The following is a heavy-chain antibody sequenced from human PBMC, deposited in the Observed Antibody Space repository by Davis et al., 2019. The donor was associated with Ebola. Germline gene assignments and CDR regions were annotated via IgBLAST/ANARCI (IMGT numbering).Heavy chain of an antibody. CDR1: GFTFSSYA. Sequence: GGSLRLSCAASGFTFSSYAMTWARQAPGKGLEWVSAVTSSGGGTYYADSVKGRFTISRDNSKNTLYLQMNSLRAEDTAVYYCATSLIYCSGGSCYQGGFDYWGQGTLVTVSS. CDR3: ATSLIYCSGGSCYQGGFDY. CDR2: VTSSGGGT. V-gene: IGHV3-23*01. D-gene: IGHD2-15*01. J-gene: IGHJ4*02.